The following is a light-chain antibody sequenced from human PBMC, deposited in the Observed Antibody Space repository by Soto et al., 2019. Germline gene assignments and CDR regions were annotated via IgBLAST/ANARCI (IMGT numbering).Light chain of an antibody. CDR2: DVT. J-gene: IGLJ1*01. V-gene: IGLV2-14*01. CDR1: SSDVGDNNY. Sequence: QSALTQPASVSRPPGQSITISCTGTSSDVGDNNYVSWYQQHPGKAPKLMIYDVTHRPSGISNRFSGSKSGNTASLTISGLQAEDEADYYCSSYTSSSTLYVFGTGTQLTVL. CDR3: SSYTSSSTLYV.